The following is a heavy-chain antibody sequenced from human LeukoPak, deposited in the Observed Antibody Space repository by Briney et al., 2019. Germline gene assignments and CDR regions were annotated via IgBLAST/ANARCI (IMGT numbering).Heavy chain of an antibody. CDR2: ISSSSSYI. CDR1: GFTFSSYS. V-gene: IGHV3-21*01. CDR3: ARGNLYSGYDSPPVSPVDY. J-gene: IGHJ4*02. Sequence: GGSLRLSCAASGFTFSSYSMNWVRQAPGKGLEWVSSISSSSSYIYYADSVKGRFTISRDNAKNSLYLQMNSLRAEDTAVYYCARGNLYSGYDSPPVSPVDYWGQGTLVTVSS. D-gene: IGHD5-12*01.